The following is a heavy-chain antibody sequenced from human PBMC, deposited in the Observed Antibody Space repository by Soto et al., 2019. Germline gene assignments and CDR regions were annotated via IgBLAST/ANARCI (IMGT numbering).Heavy chain of an antibody. CDR1: GFTVSSNY. CDR2: IYSGGST. D-gene: IGHD6-19*01. V-gene: IGHV3-66*01. CDR3: ARDRIAVAGNPEYFQH. Sequence: GSLRLSCAASGFTVSSNYMSWVRQAPGKGLEWVSVIYSGGSTYYADSVKGRFTISRDNSKNTLYLQMNSLRAEDTAVYYCARDRIAVAGNPEYFQHWGQGTLVTVSS. J-gene: IGHJ1*01.